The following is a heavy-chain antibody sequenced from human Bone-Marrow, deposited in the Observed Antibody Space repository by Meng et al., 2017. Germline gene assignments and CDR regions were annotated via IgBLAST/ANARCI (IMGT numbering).Heavy chain of an antibody. CDR3: ARDIGKLFGGYGCYYYYGMDV. CDR1: GYTFTSYA. Sequence: ASVKVSCKASGYTFTSYAMNWVRQAPGQGLEWMGWINTNTGNPTYAQGFTGRFVFSLDTSVSTEYLQISSLKAEDTAVYYCARDIGKLFGGYGCYYYYGMDVWGQGTTVTVSS. J-gene: IGHJ6*02. CDR2: INTNTGNP. D-gene: IGHD3-16*02. V-gene: IGHV7-4-1*02.